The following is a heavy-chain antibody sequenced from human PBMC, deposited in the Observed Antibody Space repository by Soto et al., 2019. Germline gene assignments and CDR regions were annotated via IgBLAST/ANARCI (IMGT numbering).Heavy chain of an antibody. Sequence: PGGSLRLSCAASGFTISSNAMYWVRQAPGKGLEWVSGISDRGDNKHYADSVKGRFTISRETSKNTLYLQLNTLRADDTAVYYCAKDKPGTTSFDYWGQGTLVTV. CDR1: GFTISSNA. CDR3: AKDKPGTTSFDY. J-gene: IGHJ4*02. D-gene: IGHD1-1*01. CDR2: ISDRGDNK. V-gene: IGHV3-23*01.